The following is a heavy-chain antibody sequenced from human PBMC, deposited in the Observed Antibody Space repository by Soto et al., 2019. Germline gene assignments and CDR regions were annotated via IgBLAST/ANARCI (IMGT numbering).Heavy chain of an antibody. Sequence: GGSLRLSCAASGFTFSSYAMHWVRQAPGKGLEWVAVISYDGSNKYYADSVKGRFTISRDNSKNTLYLQMNSLRAEDTAVYYCASGLAPDWQWLSNGSYYFDYWGQGTLVTVSS. CDR2: ISYDGSNK. J-gene: IGHJ4*02. V-gene: IGHV3-30-3*01. CDR1: GFTFSSYA. CDR3: ASGLAPDWQWLSNGSYYFDY. D-gene: IGHD6-19*01.